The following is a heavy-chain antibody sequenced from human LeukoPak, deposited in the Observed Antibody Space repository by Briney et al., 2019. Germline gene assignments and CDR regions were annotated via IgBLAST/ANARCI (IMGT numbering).Heavy chain of an antibody. D-gene: IGHD3-22*01. J-gene: IGHJ4*02. V-gene: IGHV4-59*01. CDR2: IYYSGST. CDR1: GGSISSYY. Sequence: SETLSLTCTVSGGSISSYYWTWIRQPPGKGLDWIGYIYYSGSTNYNSSLKSRVTISVDTSKNQFSLKLSSVTAADTAVYYCARGSSSGYAIYFDYWGQGTLVTVSS. CDR3: ARGSSSGYAIYFDY.